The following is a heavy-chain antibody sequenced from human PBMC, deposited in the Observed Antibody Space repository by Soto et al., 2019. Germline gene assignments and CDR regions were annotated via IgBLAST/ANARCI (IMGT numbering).Heavy chain of an antibody. V-gene: IGHV3-21*01. D-gene: IGHD5-18*01. J-gene: IGHJ4*02. CDR3: ARDSDTAMALFDY. Sequence: GGSLRLSCAASGFTFSSYSMNWVRQAPGKGLEWVSSISSSSSYIYYADSVKGRFTISRDNAKNSLYLQMNSLRAEDTAVYYCARDSDTAMALFDYWGQGTLVTVSS. CDR2: ISSSSSYI. CDR1: GFTFSSYS.